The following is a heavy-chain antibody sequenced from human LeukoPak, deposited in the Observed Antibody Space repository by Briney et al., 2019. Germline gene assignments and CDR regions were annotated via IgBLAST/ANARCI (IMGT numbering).Heavy chain of an antibody. CDR3: AKGPADYHYYYYMDV. V-gene: IGHV3-33*06. J-gene: IGHJ6*03. Sequence: PGRSLRLSCAASGFTFSSFGMHWVRQAPGKGLEWVALIWYDGSKKYYADSVKGRFTISRDNSKNTLYLQMNSLGAEDTAVYYCAKGPADYHYYYYMDVWGTGTTVTVSS. CDR2: IWYDGSKK. CDR1: GFTFSSFG.